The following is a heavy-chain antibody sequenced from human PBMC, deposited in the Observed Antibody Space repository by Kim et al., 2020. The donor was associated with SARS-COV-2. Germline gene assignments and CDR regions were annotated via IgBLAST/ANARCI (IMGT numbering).Heavy chain of an antibody. Sequence: GGSLRLSCAASGFTFSSYWMSWVRQAPGKGLEWVANIKQDGSEKYYVDSVKGRFTISRDNAKNSLYLQMNSLRAEDTAVYYCASQITIPRRYFDWFKKPGAFDIWGQGTMVTVSS. J-gene: IGHJ3*02. CDR3: ASQITIPRRYFDWFKKPGAFDI. D-gene: IGHD3-9*01. CDR2: IKQDGSEK. V-gene: IGHV3-7*01. CDR1: GFTFSSYW.